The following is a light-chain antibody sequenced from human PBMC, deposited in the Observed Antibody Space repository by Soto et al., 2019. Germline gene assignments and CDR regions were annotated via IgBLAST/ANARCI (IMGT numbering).Light chain of an antibody. J-gene: IGLJ1*01. CDR1: SSDIGRYSF. CDR2: EVT. CDR3: STWGGTGV. Sequence: QSALTQPDSVSGSPGQSIAISCTGTSSDIGRYSFVSWYQQHPGKAPKLIIYEVTNRPSGVSNRFSGSKSGNTASLTITGLQADDEADYYCSTWGGTGVFGTGTKLTGL. V-gene: IGLV2-14*03.